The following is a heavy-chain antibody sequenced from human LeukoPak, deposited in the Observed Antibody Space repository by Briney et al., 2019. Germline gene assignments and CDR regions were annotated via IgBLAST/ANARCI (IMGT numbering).Heavy chain of an antibody. CDR2: ISGSGGST. J-gene: IGHJ5*02. CDR1: GFAFSVYA. V-gene: IGHV3-23*01. CDR3: AKSPKVEWMVRVNWLDP. D-gene: IGHD6-19*01. Sequence: PGGSLRLSCAASGFAFSVYATSWLRQPPGEGLEWVSAISGSGGSTYYADSVKGRFTISRDNSKNTLYLQMNSLRAEDTAVYYCAKSPKVEWMVRVNWLDPWGQGTLVTVSS.